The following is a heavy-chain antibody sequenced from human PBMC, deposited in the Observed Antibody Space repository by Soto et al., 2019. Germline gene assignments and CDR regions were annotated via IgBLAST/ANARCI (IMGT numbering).Heavy chain of an antibody. V-gene: IGHV1-46*03. Sequence: QVQLVQSGAEVKKPGASVKVSCKASGYTFTSYYMHWVRQAPGQGLEWMGIINPSGGSTSYAQKFPGRVTMTRVTFTCTVYMELSSRRSEDTAVYYCARVKARYCSSGLCRWFFPWGQGTLVTVSS. D-gene: IGHD2-2*01. CDR1: GYTFTSYY. CDR3: ARVKARYCSSGLCRWFFP. CDR2: INPSGGST. J-gene: IGHJ5*02.